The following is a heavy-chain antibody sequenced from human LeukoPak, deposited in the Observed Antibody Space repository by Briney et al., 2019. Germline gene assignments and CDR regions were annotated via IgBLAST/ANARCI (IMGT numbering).Heavy chain of an antibody. CDR1: GFTFSSYS. CDR3: AKGDDGSYFNFDY. J-gene: IGHJ4*02. V-gene: IGHV3-30*18. D-gene: IGHD1-26*01. Sequence: PGGSLRLSCAASGFTFSSYSMNWVRQAPGKGLEWVAVISYDGSNKYYADSVKGRFTISRDNSKNTLYLQMNSLRAEDTAVYYCAKGDDGSYFNFDYWGQGTLVTVSS. CDR2: ISYDGSNK.